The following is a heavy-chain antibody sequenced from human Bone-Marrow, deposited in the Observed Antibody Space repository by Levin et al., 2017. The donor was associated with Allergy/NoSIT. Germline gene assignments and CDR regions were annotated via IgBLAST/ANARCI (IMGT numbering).Heavy chain of an antibody. V-gene: IGHV3-21*06. J-gene: IGHJ4*02. D-gene: IGHD3-3*01. CDR2: TSKSNDYI. CDR1: GFTFSSYA. CDR3: ARGSLAKTCLENGAYFAVYYVDD. Sequence: KSGGSLRLSCAASGFTFSSYAMNWVRQSPGKGLEWVASTSKSNDYISYSDSLTGRFTISRDNAKSFLYLQMNSLRAEDTAVYYCARGSLAKTCLENGAYFAVYYVDDWGQGTLVAVSS.